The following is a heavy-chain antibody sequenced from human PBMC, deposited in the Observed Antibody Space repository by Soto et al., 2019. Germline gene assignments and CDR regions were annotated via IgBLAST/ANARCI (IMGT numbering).Heavy chain of an antibody. J-gene: IGHJ4*02. CDR3: ASFPYDSSGYYYEEVVDY. V-gene: IGHV3-23*01. D-gene: IGHD3-22*01. CDR1: GFTFSSYA. CDR2: ISGSGGST. Sequence: GGSLRLSCAASGFTFSSYAMSWVRQAPGKGLEWVSAISGSGGSTYYADSVKGRFTISRDNSKNTLYLQMNSLRAEDTAVYYCASFPYDSSGYYYEEVVDYWGQGTLVTVSS.